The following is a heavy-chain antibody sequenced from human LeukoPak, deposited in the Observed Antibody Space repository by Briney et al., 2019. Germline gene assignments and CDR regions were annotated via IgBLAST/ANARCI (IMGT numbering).Heavy chain of an antibody. J-gene: IGHJ4*02. D-gene: IGHD6-19*01. Sequence: ASETLSLTCTVSGGSISSSNYYWGWIRQPPGKGLEWIGRIYTSGSTNYNPSLKSRVSMSVDTSKNQFSLKLSSVTAADTAVYYCARDGTGYTSGWYPFDYWGQGTLVTVSS. CDR3: ARDGTGYTSGWYPFDY. V-gene: IGHV4-61*02. CDR2: IYTSGST. CDR1: GGSISSSNYY.